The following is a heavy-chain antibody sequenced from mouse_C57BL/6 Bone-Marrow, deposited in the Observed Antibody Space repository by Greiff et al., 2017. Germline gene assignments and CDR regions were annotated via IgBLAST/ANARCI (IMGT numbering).Heavy chain of an antibody. V-gene: IGHV5-6*01. J-gene: IGHJ3*01. Sequence: EVKLMESGGDLVKPGGSLKLSCAASGFTFSSYGMSWVRQTPDKRLEWVATISSGGSYTYYPDSVKGRFPISRDNAKNTLYLQMSSLKSEDTAMYYCARPHPFAYWGQGTLVTVSA. CDR2: ISSGGSYT. CDR3: ARPHPFAY. CDR1: GFTFSSYG.